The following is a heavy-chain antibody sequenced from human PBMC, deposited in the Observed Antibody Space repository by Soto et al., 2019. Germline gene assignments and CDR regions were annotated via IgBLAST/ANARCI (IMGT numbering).Heavy chain of an antibody. CDR1: GGSMNSYY. D-gene: IGHD6-19*01. V-gene: IGHV4-59*01. Sequence: QVRLQESGPGLVKPSETLSLTCSVSGGSMNSYYWSWVRQPPGKGLEYIGYAYYSGSTYYNSSLESRVAISVDTTKNQFSLKLTSVTAADTAVYYCARGGWSIDYWGQGTLVTVSS. J-gene: IGHJ4*02. CDR3: ARGGWSIDY. CDR2: AYYSGST.